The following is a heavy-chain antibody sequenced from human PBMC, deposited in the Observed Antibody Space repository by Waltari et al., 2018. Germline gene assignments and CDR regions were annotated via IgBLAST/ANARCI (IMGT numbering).Heavy chain of an antibody. Sequence: QVQLVQSGAEVKKPGSSVKVSCKASGGTFSSYAISWVRQAPGQGLEWMGGVIPIFGTANDAQKFKGRVTITTDESTSTAYMELSSLRSEDTAVYYCAKTAMVAYAFDIWGQGTMVTVSS. J-gene: IGHJ3*02. D-gene: IGHD5-18*01. CDR3: AKTAMVAYAFDI. V-gene: IGHV1-69*05. CDR1: GGTFSSYA. CDR2: VIPIFGTA.